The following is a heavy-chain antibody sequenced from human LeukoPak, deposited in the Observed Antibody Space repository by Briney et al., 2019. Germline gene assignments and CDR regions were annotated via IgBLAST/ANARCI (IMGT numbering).Heavy chain of an antibody. CDR1: GYIFTTYG. V-gene: IGHV1-18*01. Sequence: EASVKVSCKTSGYIFTTYGMSWVRQAPGQRLEWMGWVSAYTGQTHFAPKFQGRLTVTTDKSTTTGYMELRSLKFDDTAVYYCARDGWEVPRGDPLDFWGQGTMVTVSS. D-gene: IGHD1-26*01. J-gene: IGHJ3*01. CDR3: ARDGWEVPRGDPLDF. CDR2: VSAYTGQT.